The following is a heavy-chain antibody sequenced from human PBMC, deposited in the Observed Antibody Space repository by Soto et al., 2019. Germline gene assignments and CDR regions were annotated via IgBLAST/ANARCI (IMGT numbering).Heavy chain of an antibody. D-gene: IGHD3-9*01. CDR2: IIPTFGTA. V-gene: IGHV1-69*13. CDR3: ARGGYDILTGYWFDP. CDR1: GGTFSSYA. J-gene: IGHJ5*02. Sequence: ASVKVSCKASGGTFSSYAISWVRQAPGQGLEWMGGIIPTFGTANYAQKFQGRVTITADESTSTAYMELSSLRSEDTAVYYCARGGYDILTGYWFDPWGQGTLVTVSS.